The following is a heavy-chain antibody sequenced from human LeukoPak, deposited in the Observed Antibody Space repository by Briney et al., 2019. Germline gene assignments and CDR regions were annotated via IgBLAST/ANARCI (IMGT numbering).Heavy chain of an antibody. D-gene: IGHD6-13*01. CDR2: ISYDGSNK. Sequence: PGGSLRLSCAASGFTFSSYSMNWVRQAPGKGLEWVAVISYDGSNKYYADSVKGRFTISRDNSKNTLYLQMNSLRAEDTAVYYCAKAGMATFDYWGQGTLVTVSS. J-gene: IGHJ4*02. CDR1: GFTFSSYS. CDR3: AKAGMATFDY. V-gene: IGHV3-30*18.